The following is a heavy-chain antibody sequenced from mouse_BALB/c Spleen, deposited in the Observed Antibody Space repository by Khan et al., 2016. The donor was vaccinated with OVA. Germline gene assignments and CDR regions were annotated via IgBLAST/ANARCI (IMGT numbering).Heavy chain of an antibody. CDR1: GFSFSSYV. CDR2: ISSGGSYT. CDR3: ARHGDYGRGLFDY. J-gene: IGHJ2*01. V-gene: IGHV5-9-3*01. D-gene: IGHD1-1*01. Sequence: EVELVESGGGLVKPGGSLKLSCAASGFSFSSYVMSWVRQTPEKRLEWVATISSGGSYTYYPDSVKGRFTISRDNAKNTLYLQMSSLRSDDTAIYYCARHGDYGRGLFDYWGQGTTLTVSS.